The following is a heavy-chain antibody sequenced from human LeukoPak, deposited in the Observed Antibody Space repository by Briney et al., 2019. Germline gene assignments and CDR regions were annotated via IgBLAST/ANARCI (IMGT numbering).Heavy chain of an antibody. CDR1: GFTFSSYA. V-gene: IGHV3-23*01. D-gene: IGHD3-22*01. CDR2: ISGSGGST. J-gene: IGHJ4*02. CDR3: AKDPYYDSSGYYI. Sequence: GGSLRLSCAASGFTFSSYAMSWVRQAPGKGLEWVSAISGSGGSTYYADSVKGRFTISRDNSKNTLYLQMNSLRAEDTAVYCCAKDPYYDSSGYYIWGQGTLVTVSS.